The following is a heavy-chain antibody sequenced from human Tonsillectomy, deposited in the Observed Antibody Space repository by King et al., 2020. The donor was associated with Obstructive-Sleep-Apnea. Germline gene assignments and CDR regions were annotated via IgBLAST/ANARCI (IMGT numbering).Heavy chain of an antibody. J-gene: IGHJ4*02. V-gene: IGHV1-2*02. CDR3: ARDMSAYDSTSPAY. CDR2: ISPNSGAT. CDR1: GYTFTGYY. D-gene: IGHD3-10*01. Sequence: VQLVQSGAEVKKPGASVKVSCKASGYTFTGYYIHWVRQAPGQGLEWMGWISPNSGATKYAQKFQDRVTMTRDTSISTAYMDLSRLRSDDTDIYYCARDMSAYDSTSPAYWGQGTLVTVSS.